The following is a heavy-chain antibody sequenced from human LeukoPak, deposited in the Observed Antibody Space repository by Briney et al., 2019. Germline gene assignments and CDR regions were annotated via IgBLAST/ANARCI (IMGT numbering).Heavy chain of an antibody. CDR1: GFTFSSYW. CDR3: ARDRNLGELSF. Sequence: GGSLRLSCAASGFTFSSYWMHWVRHAPGKGLVWVSRINSDGSSTSYADSVKGRFTISRDNAKNTLYLQMNGLRAEDTAVYYCARDRNLGELSFWGQGTLVTVSS. CDR2: INSDGSST. V-gene: IGHV3-74*01. D-gene: IGHD3-16*02. J-gene: IGHJ4*02.